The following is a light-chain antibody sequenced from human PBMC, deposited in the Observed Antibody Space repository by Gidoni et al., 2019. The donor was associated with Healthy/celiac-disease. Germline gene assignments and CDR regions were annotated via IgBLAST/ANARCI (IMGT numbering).Light chain of an antibody. V-gene: IGLV1-40*01. Sequence: QSVLTQPPSVSGAPGQRVTISCTGSSSHIGAGYDVHWYQQLPGTAPKLLIYGNSNRPSGVPDRFSGSTSGTSASLAITGLQAEDEADYYCQSYDSSLSGYVFGTGTKVTVL. CDR3: QSYDSSLSGYV. J-gene: IGLJ1*01. CDR1: SSHIGAGYD. CDR2: GNS.